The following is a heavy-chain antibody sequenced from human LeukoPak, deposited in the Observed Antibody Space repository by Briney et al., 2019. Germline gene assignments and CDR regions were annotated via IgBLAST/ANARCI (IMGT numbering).Heavy chain of an antibody. V-gene: IGHV4-30-4*07. Sequence: SETLSLTCAVSGGSISSGGYSWSWIRQPPGKGLEWIGYIYYSGSTYYNPSLKSRVTISVDTSKNQFSLKLSSVTAADTAVYYCARGRRLLDYWGQGTLVTVSS. CDR3: ARGRRLLDY. CDR2: IYYSGST. CDR1: GGSISSGGYS. J-gene: IGHJ4*02.